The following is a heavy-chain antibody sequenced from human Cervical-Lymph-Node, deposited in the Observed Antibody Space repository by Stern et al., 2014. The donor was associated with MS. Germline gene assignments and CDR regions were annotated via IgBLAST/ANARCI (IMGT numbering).Heavy chain of an antibody. V-gene: IGHV1-18*01. CDR3: ARDRANYGVFDY. D-gene: IGHD4/OR15-4a*01. CDR2: VSGHNGIT. J-gene: IGHJ4*02. Sequence: MQLVESGGEVKKPGASVKVSCKTSGYTFINYGITWVRQAPGQGPEGMGWVSGHNGITNDARKFQDRVTITRDTSTSTAYMELRSLTPDDTAVYYCARDRANYGVFDYWGQGSLVTVSA. CDR1: GYTFINYG.